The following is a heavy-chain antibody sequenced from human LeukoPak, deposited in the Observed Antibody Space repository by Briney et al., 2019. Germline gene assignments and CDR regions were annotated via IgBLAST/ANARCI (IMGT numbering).Heavy chain of an antibody. J-gene: IGHJ6*03. V-gene: IGHV3-21*01. CDR3: ARGHDILTGYHYYYYMDV. Sequence: PGGSLRLSCAASGFTFSSYSMNWVRQAPGKGLEWVSSISSSSSNIYYADSVKGRFTISRDNAKNSLYLQMNSLRAEDTAVYYCARGHDILTGYHYYYYMDVWGEGTTVTVSS. CDR2: ISSSSSNI. CDR1: GFTFSSYS. D-gene: IGHD3-9*01.